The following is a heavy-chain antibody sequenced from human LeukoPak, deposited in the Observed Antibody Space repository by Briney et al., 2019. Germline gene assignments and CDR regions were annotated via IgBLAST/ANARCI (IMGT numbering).Heavy chain of an antibody. J-gene: IGHJ4*02. CDR2: TYYRSKWYD. CDR3: ARGSRGDSFDY. D-gene: IGHD2-21*02. CDR1: GDSVSSNSAA. V-gene: IGHV6-1*01. Sequence: SQTLSLTCAISGDSVSSNSAAWNWIRQSPPKGLKCLGRTYYRSKWYDDYAVSVKSRITINPDTSKNQFSLQLNSVTPEDTAVYYCARGSRGDSFDYWGQGTLVTVSS.